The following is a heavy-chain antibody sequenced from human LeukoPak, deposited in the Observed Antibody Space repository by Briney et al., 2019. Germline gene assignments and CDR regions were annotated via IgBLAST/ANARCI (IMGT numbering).Heavy chain of an antibody. V-gene: IGHV1-2*02. CDR3: ARLPIAARQPNFDY. CDR1: GYTFTGYY. D-gene: IGHD6-6*01. J-gene: IGHJ4*02. CDR2: INPNSGGT. Sequence: ASVKVSCKASGYTFTGYYMHWVRQAPGQGLEWMGWINPNSGGTNYAQKFQGRVTMTRDTSISTAYMELSRLRSDDTAVYYCARLPIAARQPNFDYWGQGTLVTVSS.